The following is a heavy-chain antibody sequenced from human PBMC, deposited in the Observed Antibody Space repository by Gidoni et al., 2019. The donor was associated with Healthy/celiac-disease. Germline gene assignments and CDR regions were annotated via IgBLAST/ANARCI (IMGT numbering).Heavy chain of an antibody. CDR1: GFTFSSYA. CDR3: AKYCSGGSCYWSFYVD. V-gene: IGHV3-23*01. J-gene: IGHJ4*02. Sequence: EVQLLESGGGLVQPGGSLRLSCAASGFTFSSYAMSWVRQAPGKGLEWVSAISGSGGSTYYADSVKGRFTISRDNSKNTLYLQMNSLRAEDTAVYYCAKYCSGGSCYWSFYVDWGQGTLVTVSS. CDR2: ISGSGGST. D-gene: IGHD2-15*01.